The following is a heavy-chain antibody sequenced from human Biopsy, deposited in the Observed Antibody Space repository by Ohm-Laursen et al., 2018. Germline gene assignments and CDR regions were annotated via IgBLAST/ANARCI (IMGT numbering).Heavy chain of an antibody. Sequence: SDTLSLTCSVSGYSIKSGYYWGWIRQPPGKGLEWIGNIYHSGSTYYNPSLKSRVTILVEKSKNQFSLKLSSVTAADTAVYYCVRQWTLVVRHFDRFPKGRFDPWGQGALVTVSS. V-gene: IGHV4-38-2*01. CDR2: IYHSGST. CDR3: VRQWTLVVRHFDRFPKGRFDP. D-gene: IGHD3-9*01. J-gene: IGHJ5*02. CDR1: GYSIKSGYY.